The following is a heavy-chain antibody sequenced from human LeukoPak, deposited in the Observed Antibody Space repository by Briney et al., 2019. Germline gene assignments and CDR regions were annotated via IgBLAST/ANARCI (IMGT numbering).Heavy chain of an antibody. CDR3: VRGDYGDYTLFDY. CDR1: GFTVSSNY. Sequence: PGGSLRLPCAASGFTVSSNYMSWVRQAPGKGREWVSVIYSGGSTYYADSVKGRFTISRDNSKNTLYLQMNSLRAEDTAVYYCVRGDYGDYTLFDYWGQGTLVTVSS. V-gene: IGHV3-53*01. D-gene: IGHD4-17*01. CDR2: IYSGGST. J-gene: IGHJ4*02.